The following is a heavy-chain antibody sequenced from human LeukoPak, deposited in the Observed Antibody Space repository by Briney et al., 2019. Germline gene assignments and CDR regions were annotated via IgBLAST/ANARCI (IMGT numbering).Heavy chain of an antibody. Sequence: GGSLRLSCAASGFTFSAYWMHWVRQVPGKGLVWVSRINNDGTATFFADSVKGRFTISRDNAKNSLYLQMNSLRAEDTAVYYCARDLAVAGSSHWFDPWGQGTLVTVSS. CDR3: ARDLAVAGSSHWFDP. V-gene: IGHV3-74*01. D-gene: IGHD6-19*01. CDR1: GFTFSAYW. CDR2: INNDGTAT. J-gene: IGHJ5*02.